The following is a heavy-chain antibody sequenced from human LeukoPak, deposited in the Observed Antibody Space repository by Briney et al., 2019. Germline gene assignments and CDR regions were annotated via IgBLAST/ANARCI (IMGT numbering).Heavy chain of an antibody. CDR2: IYSGGST. CDR1: GLTFSNNY. V-gene: IGHV3-53*01. CDR3: ARDRHCSGGSCSGL. Sequence: GGSLLLSFAASGLTFSNNYMKWVRQAPGKGLEGVSLIYSGGSTYYADSVKGRFTISRDNPKNTVYLQMNNLRAEDTAVYYCARDRHCSGGSCSGLWGQGTLVTVSS. J-gene: IGHJ4*02. D-gene: IGHD2-15*01.